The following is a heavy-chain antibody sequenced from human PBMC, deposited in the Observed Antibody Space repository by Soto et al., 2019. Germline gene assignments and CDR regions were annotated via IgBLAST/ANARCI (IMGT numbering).Heavy chain of an antibody. D-gene: IGHD6-6*01. CDR3: ARLLSSSYFVFGVDP. CDR1: GGSISSSSYY. Sequence: SETLSLTCTVSGGSISSSSYYWGWIRQPPGKGLEWIGSIYYSGSTYYNPSLKSRVTISVDTSKNQLSLKLSSVTAADTAVYYCARLLSSSYFVFGVDPWGQGTLVTVSS. J-gene: IGHJ5*02. CDR2: IYYSGST. V-gene: IGHV4-39*01.